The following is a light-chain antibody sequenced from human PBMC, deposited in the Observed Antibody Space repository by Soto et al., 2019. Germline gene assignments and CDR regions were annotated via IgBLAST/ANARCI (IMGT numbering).Light chain of an antibody. CDR3: SSYTSSSTPLDV. CDR1: SSDVGGYNY. Sequence: QSVLTQPASVSGSPGQSITISCTGTSSDVGGYNYVSWYQQHPGKAPKLMIYEVSNRPSGASNRFSGSKSGNTASLTISGLQAEDEADYYCSSYTSSSTPLDVFGTGTKVTVL. J-gene: IGLJ1*01. CDR2: EVS. V-gene: IGLV2-14*01.